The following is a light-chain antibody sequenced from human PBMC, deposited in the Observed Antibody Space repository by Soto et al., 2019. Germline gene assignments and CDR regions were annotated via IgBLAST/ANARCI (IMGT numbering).Light chain of an antibody. J-gene: IGKJ5*01. CDR2: DAS. CDR1: QSFSSY. V-gene: IGKV3-11*01. CDR3: QQRSNWPPVIT. Sequence: EIVLTQSPATLSLSPGERVTLSCRASQSFSSYLAWYQQKPGQAPRILIYDASKRATGIPARFSGRGSGTEFTLTISSLEPEDFAVYYCQQRSNWPPVITFGQGTRLEIK.